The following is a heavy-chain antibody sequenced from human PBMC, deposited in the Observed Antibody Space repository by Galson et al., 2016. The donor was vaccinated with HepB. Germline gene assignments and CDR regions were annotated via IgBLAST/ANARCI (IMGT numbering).Heavy chain of an antibody. V-gene: IGHV5-10-1*01. J-gene: IGHJ4*02. CDR3: ARSGDYGALI. Sequence: QSGAEVTKPGESLRISCKGSGYSFTNYWIIWVRQMPGKGLEWMGRFDPDDSYTTYSPSFQGHVTISVDKSISTAYLQWSGLKASDTAMYYCARSGDYGALIWGQGTLVTVSS. CDR2: FDPDDSYT. D-gene: IGHD4-17*01. CDR1: GYSFTNYW.